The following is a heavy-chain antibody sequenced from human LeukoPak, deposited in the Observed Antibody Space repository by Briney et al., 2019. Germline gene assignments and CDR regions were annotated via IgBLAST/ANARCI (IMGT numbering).Heavy chain of an antibody. V-gene: IGHV3-23*05. CDR2: ITSRGTNT. J-gene: IGHJ3*01. CDR1: GFPFNTFG. Sequence: GGSLRLSCAASGFPFNTFGMSWVRQAPGKGLEWVSSITSRGTNTYYADSVKGRSSISRDNSRNTVHLQMNRMRAEDTAVYYCARGGAFDLWGQGTLVTVSS. D-gene: IGHD3-10*01. CDR3: ARGGAFDL.